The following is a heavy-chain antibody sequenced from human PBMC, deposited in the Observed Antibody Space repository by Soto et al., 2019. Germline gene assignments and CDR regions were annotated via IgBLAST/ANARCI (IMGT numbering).Heavy chain of an antibody. CDR3: ARTLDWDDGINFDY. D-gene: IGHD1-1*01. CDR1: GGSISSNNW. J-gene: IGHJ4*02. CDR2: IHHSGST. Sequence: QVQLQESGPGLMKPSGTLSLTCVVSGGSISSNNWWTWVRQSAGKGLEWIGEIHHSGSTNNSPSLESRVAISVDKPKNQCSLKLNSVTAADTAMYFCARTLDWDDGINFDYWGQGTLVTVAS. V-gene: IGHV4-4*02.